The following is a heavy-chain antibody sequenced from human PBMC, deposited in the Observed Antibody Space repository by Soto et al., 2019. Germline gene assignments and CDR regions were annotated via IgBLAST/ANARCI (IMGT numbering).Heavy chain of an antibody. V-gene: IGHV4-59*01. Sequence: SETLSLTCNVSGGSITGYHWSWIRQPPGKGLEWIGYISNSGSTNYNPSLESRATISVDHSKNQFFLTLRSVTAADTAVYYCARDYGDYSFFFDYWGQGALVTVS. CDR2: ISNSGST. J-gene: IGHJ4*02. D-gene: IGHD4-17*01. CDR1: GGSITGYH. CDR3: ARDYGDYSFFFDY.